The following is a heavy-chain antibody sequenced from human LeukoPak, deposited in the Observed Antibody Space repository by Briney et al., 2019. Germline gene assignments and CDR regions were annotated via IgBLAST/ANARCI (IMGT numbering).Heavy chain of an antibody. D-gene: IGHD4-17*01. V-gene: IGHV1-18*01. CDR3: AREVNGDYYFDY. CDR2: ISAYNGNT. CDR1: GYTFTSYG. Sequence: ASVKVSCKASGYTFTSYGISWVRQAPGQGLEWMGWISAYNGNTNYAQKLQGRVTITTDTSTSTAYMELRSLRSDDTAVYYCAREVNGDYYFDYWGQGTLVTVSS. J-gene: IGHJ4*02.